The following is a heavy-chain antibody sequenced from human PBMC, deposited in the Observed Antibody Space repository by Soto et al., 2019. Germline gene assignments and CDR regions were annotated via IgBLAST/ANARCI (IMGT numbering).Heavy chain of an antibody. J-gene: IGHJ4*02. D-gene: IGHD3-16*01. Sequence: ASVKVSCKASGYTSNTYYMHWVRQAPGQGLEWVGIINFSVGSTTYAQKFQGRVTMTRDTSTSTVYMELSSLRSEDTAVYHCATEVRGPGGYFDHWGQGTLVTVS. CDR2: INFSVGST. CDR3: ATEVRGPGGYFDH. V-gene: IGHV1-46*02. CDR1: GYTSNTYY.